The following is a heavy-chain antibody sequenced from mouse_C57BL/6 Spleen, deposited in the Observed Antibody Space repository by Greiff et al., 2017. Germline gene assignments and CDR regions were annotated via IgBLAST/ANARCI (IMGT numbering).Heavy chain of an antibody. Sequence: QVQLQQPGAELVRPGSSVKLSCKASGYTFTSYWMHWVKQRPIQGLEWIGTIDPSDSETHYNQKFKDKATLTVDKSSSTAYMQLSSLTSEDSAVYYCARGHYYGSSCGWYFDVWGTGTTVTVSS. CDR3: ARGHYYGSSCGWYFDV. D-gene: IGHD1-1*01. J-gene: IGHJ1*03. CDR2: IDPSDSET. V-gene: IGHV1-52*01. CDR1: GYTFTSYW.